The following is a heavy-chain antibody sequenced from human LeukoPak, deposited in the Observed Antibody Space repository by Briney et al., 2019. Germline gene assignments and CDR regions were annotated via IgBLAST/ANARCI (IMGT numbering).Heavy chain of an antibody. CDR2: ISGSGGST. V-gene: IGHV3-23*01. J-gene: IGHJ5*02. D-gene: IGHD5-18*01. CDR3: AKGVAQLWFGFDP. CDR1: GFTFSSYA. Sequence: GGSLRLSCVASGFTFSSYAMTWVRQAPGKGLEWVSAISGSGGSTYYADSVKGRFTISRDNSKNTLYLQMNSLRVGDTALCYCAKGVAQLWFGFDPWGQGALVTVSS.